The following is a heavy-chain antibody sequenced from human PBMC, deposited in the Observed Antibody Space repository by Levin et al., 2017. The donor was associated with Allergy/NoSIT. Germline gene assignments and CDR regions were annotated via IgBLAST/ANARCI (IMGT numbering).Heavy chain of an antibody. CDR3: ARDRGYYYGSGPLGDY. J-gene: IGHJ4*02. Sequence: ASVKVSCKASGYTFTGYYMHWVRQAPGQGLEWMGWINPNSGGTNYAQKFQGRVTMTRDTSISTAYMELSRLRSDDTAVYYCARDRGYYYGSGPLGDYWGQGTLVTVSS. D-gene: IGHD3-10*01. CDR1: GYTFTGYY. CDR2: INPNSGGT. V-gene: IGHV1-2*02.